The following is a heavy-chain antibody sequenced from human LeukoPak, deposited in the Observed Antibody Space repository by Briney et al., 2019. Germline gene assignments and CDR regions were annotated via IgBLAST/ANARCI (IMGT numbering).Heavy chain of an antibody. D-gene: IGHD4-17*01. V-gene: IGHV4-34*01. J-gene: IGHJ4*02. CDR3: ARVVGYGAAGY. Sequence: SETLSLTRAVYGGSFSGYYWSWIRQPPGKGLEWIGEINHSGSTNYNPSLKSRVTISVDTSKNQFSLKLSSVTAADTAVYYCARVVGYGAAGYWGQGTLVTVSS. CDR1: GGSFSGYY. CDR2: INHSGST.